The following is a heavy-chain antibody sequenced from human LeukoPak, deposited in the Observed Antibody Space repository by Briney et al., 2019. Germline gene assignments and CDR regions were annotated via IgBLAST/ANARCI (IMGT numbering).Heavy chain of an antibody. CDR1: GFTFSTYS. CDR3: AKGNSYSSSWYTGAFDI. D-gene: IGHD6-13*01. CDR2: INSSGIVI. J-gene: IGHJ3*02. V-gene: IGHV3-48*01. Sequence: GGSLRLSCAASGFTFSTYSMNWVRQAPGKGLEWVSYINSSGIVIYYADSVKGRFTISRDNSKNTLYLQMNSLRAEDTAVYYCAKGNSYSSSWYTGAFDIWGQGTMVTVSS.